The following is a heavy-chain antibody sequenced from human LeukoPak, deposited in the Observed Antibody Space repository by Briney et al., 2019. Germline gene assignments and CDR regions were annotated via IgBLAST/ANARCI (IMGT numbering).Heavy chain of an antibody. CDR2: ISSSSSYT. CDR1: GFTVSSNY. Sequence: GGSLRLSCAASGFTVSSNYMSWVRQAPGKGLEWVSYISSSSSYTNYADSVKGRFTISRDNAKNSLYLQMNSLRAEDTAVYYCARVKSYSSGFDYWGQGTLVTVSS. J-gene: IGHJ4*02. CDR3: ARVKSYSSGFDY. V-gene: IGHV3-11*06. D-gene: IGHD6-25*01.